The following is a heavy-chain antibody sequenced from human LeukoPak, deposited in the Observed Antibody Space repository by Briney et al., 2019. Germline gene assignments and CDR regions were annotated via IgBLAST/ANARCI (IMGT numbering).Heavy chain of an antibody. CDR1: GFTFADYA. V-gene: IGHV3-49*03. Sequence: PGRPLRLSCTASGFTFADYALNWFRQAPGKGLEWIGFIRRKIHGGTVDYAASVRGRFIISRDDSKSIAYLQMTSLKIEDTGVYYCAKGHGYWGQGASVTVSS. CDR2: IRRKIHGGTV. J-gene: IGHJ4*02. CDR3: AKGHGY.